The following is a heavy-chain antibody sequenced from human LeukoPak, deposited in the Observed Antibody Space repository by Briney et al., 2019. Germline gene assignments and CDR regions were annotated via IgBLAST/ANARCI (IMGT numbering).Heavy chain of an antibody. J-gene: IGHJ3*02. V-gene: IGHV3-74*01. CDR2: VSTDGTST. Sequence: PGGSLRLSCAASGFTFSSHGMHWVRQAPGKGLVWVSHVSTDGTSTSYVDSGKGRFTISRDNAKNTLYLQMNSLRAEDTAVYYCARDSPNYSKGAIDIRGQGTMVTVSS. CDR3: ARDSPNYSKGAIDI. CDR1: GFTFSSHG. D-gene: IGHD1-7*01.